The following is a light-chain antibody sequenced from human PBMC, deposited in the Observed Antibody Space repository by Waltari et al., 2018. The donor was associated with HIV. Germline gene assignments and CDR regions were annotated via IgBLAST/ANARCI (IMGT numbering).Light chain of an antibody. CDR2: SNK. CDR3: AAWDDSLNGFGV. Sequence: QSVLTQPPSASGTPGQRVTISCSGSSSNTGSNTVNWYQQLPGTAPKRPIYSNKQGHAGVPDRFSGSKSGTSDSLAISERQSEDEADYYCAAWDDSLNGFGVFGGGTKLTVL. V-gene: IGLV1-44*01. J-gene: IGLJ3*02. CDR1: SSNTGSNT.